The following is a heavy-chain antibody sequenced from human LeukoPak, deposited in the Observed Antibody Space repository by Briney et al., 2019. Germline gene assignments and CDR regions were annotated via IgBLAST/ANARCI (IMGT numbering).Heavy chain of an antibody. CDR3: AGTWAFGY. V-gene: IGHV3-74*01. D-gene: IGHD1-26*01. J-gene: IGHJ4*02. Sequence: PGGSLRLSYAVSGFTFSNDWMHWVRQAPGKGLLWVSRISGDGTTTNYADSVKGRFTISRDNAKNTLYLQMDSLRAEDTAVYYCAGTWAFGYWGQGTLVTVSS. CDR1: GFTFSNDW. CDR2: ISGDGTTT.